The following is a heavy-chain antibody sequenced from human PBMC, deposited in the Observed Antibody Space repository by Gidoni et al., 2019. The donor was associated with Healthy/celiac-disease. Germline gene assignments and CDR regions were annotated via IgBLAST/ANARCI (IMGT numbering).Heavy chain of an antibody. V-gene: IGHV3-21*01. CDR1: GFTFSSDR. Sequence: EVQLVESGGGLVKPGGSLRLSCAASGFTFSSDRMNWVRQAPGKGLEWVSSISSSSSYIYYADSVKGRFTISRDNAKNSLYLQMNSLRAEDTAVYYCARGDTYYDFWSGYYLDYWGQGTLVTVSS. CDR2: ISSSSSYI. D-gene: IGHD3-3*01. J-gene: IGHJ4*02. CDR3: ARGDTYYDFWSGYYLDY.